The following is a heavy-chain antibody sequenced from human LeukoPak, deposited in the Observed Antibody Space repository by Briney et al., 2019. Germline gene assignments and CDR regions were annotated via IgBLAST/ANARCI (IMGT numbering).Heavy chain of an antibody. J-gene: IGHJ6*02. D-gene: IGHD5-18*01. CDR2: IYGGGNT. CDR1: GFTVSSNY. CDR3: ARDRVETAMGPQFRTYYYYGMDV. V-gene: IGHV3-66*01. Sequence: GGSLRLSCAASGFTVSSNYMTWVRQAPGKGLEWVSVIYGGGNTYYADSVKGKFTISRDNSKNTLYLQMNSLRVEDTAVYYCARDRVETAMGPQFRTYYYYGMDVWGQGTTVTVSS.